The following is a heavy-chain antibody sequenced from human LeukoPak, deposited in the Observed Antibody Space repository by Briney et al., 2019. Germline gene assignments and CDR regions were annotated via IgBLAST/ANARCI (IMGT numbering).Heavy chain of an antibody. V-gene: IGHV3-66*01. J-gene: IGHJ4*02. D-gene: IGHD5-24*01. Sequence: GGSLRLSCAASGLTVSNNYMSWVRQAPGKGLEWVSIIYSGGGTYYPDSVKGRFTVSRDNSKNTLYLQMNSLRAEDTAVYYCARETEMANLDYWGQGTLVTVSS. CDR1: GLTVSNNY. CDR2: IYSGGGT. CDR3: ARETEMANLDY.